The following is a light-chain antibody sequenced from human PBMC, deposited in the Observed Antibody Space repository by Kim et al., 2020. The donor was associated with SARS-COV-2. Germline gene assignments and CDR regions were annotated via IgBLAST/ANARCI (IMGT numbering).Light chain of an antibody. J-gene: IGKJ4*01. V-gene: IGKV4-1*01. CDR2: WAS. Sequence: DVVLTQSPDSLAVSLGERATVNCKSSQTLLYNSDNNNYLAWYQQRPGQPPRLLIYWASNRASGGPERFSGSGSGTDFTLTISSLQAEDVATYYCHQYISSPLTFGGGTKVDIK. CDR1: QTLLYNSDNNNY. CDR3: HQYISSPLT.